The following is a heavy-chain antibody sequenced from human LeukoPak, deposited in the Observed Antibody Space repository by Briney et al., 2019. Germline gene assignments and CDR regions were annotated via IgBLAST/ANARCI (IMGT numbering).Heavy chain of an antibody. V-gene: IGHV4-59*08. CDR3: ARGTWYFDL. CDR1: GGSISSYY. Sequence: SETLSLTCTVSGGSISSYYWSWIRQPPGKGLEWIGYIYYSGSTNYNPSLKSRVTISVDTSKNQFSLKLSSVTAADTAVYYCARGTWYFDLWGRGTLVTVSS. CDR2: IYYSGST. J-gene: IGHJ2*01.